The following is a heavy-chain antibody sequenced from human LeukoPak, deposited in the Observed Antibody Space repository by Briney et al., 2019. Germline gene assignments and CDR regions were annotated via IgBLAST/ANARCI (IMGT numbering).Heavy chain of an antibody. CDR3: AKSHYYDSTGYYYYYYGMDV. V-gene: IGHV3-23*01. J-gene: IGHJ6*02. Sequence: GGSLRLSWAASVFTFSSYSMSWVRKAPGKGLEWVSGISGSGGSTYYADSVKGRFTISRDNSKNTLYLQMNSLRAEDTAVYYCAKSHYYDSTGYYYYYYGMDVWGQGTTVTVSS. D-gene: IGHD3-22*01. CDR2: ISGSGGST. CDR1: VFTFSSYS.